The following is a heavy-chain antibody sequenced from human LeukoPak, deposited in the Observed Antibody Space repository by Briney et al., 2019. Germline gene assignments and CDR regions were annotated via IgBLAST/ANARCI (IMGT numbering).Heavy chain of an antibody. D-gene: IGHD6-19*01. CDR3: ARGEAGYSSD. CDR1: GFTFSTYA. V-gene: IGHV3-64*01. J-gene: IGHJ1*01. Sequence: PGGSLRLSCAASGFTFSTYAMHWVRQAPGKGLEHVSSITYDGGTTYANSVKGRFTISRDNSKNTLHLQMGSLRDEDMSVYYCARGEAGYSSDWGQGTLVTVSS. CDR2: ITYDGGTT.